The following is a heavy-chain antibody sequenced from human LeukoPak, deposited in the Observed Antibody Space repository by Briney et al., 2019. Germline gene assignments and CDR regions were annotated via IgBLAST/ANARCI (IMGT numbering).Heavy chain of an antibody. D-gene: IGHD3-10*01. CDR3: ARDRPLSGFDFDF. J-gene: IGHJ4*02. Sequence: PGGSLRLSCVASEFAFSTYSVNWVRQAPGKGLEWLSYITDNSNMIYYADSVKGRFTISRDNAKNTLFLEMNRLRDADTAVYYCARDRPLSGFDFDFWGRGTLVTVSS. CDR2: ITDNSNMI. V-gene: IGHV3-48*02. CDR1: EFAFSTYS.